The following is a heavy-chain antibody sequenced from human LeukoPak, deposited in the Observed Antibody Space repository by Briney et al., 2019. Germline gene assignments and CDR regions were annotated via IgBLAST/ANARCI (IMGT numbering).Heavy chain of an antibody. CDR3: TTERDAFDI. J-gene: IGHJ3*02. CDR1: GFTFSSYW. CDR2: INSDGSST. V-gene: IGHV3-74*01. Sequence: QPGGSLRLSCAASGFTFSSYWMHWVRQAPGKGLVWVSRINSDGSSTSYADSVKGRFTISRDNAKNTLYLQMNSLKTEDTAVYYCTTERDAFDIWGQGTMVTVSS.